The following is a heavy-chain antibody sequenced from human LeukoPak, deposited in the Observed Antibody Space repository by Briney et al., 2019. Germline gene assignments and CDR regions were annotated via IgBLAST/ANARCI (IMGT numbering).Heavy chain of an antibody. V-gene: IGHV3-21*01. CDR3: ASGPPIDY. CDR1: GFTFSTYS. Sequence: GGSLRLSCAASGFTFSTYSMNWVRQAPGKGLEWVASISGSSSYIYYADSVKGRFTISRDNAKNSPYLQVNSLRAEDTAVYYCASGPPIDYWGQGTLVTVSS. CDR2: ISGSSSYI. J-gene: IGHJ4*02.